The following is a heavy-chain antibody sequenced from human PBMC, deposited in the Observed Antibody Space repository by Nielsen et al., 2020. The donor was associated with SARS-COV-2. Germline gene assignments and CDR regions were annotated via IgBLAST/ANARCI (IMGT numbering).Heavy chain of an antibody. V-gene: IGHV3-30*04. CDR2: ISYDGGNK. D-gene: IGHD3-22*01. Sequence: GGSLRLSCAASGFTFSSYAMHWVRQAPGKGLEWVAVISYDGGNKYYADSVKGRFTISRDNSKNTLYLQMNSLRAEDTAVYYCAKDAATYYYDSRGYSYMDVWGKGTTVTVSS. CDR1: GFTFSSYA. CDR3: AKDAATYYYDSRGYSYMDV. J-gene: IGHJ6*03.